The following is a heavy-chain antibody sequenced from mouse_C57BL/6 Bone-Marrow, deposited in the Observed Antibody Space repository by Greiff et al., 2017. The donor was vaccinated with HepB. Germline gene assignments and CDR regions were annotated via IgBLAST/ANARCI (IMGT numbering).Heavy chain of an antibody. CDR1: GYTFTSYW. CDR3: AKPFITTVVAPYYFDY. Sequence: VQLQQSGAELVKPGASVKMSCKASGYTFTSYWITWVKQRPGQGLEWIGDIYPGSGSTNYNEKFKSKATLTVDTSSSTAYMQLSSLTSEDSAVYYCAKPFITTVVAPYYFDYWGQGTTLTVSS. J-gene: IGHJ2*01. D-gene: IGHD1-1*01. V-gene: IGHV1-55*01. CDR2: IYPGSGST.